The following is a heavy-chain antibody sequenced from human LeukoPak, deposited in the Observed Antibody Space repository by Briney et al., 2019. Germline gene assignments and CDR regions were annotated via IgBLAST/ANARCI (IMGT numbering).Heavy chain of an antibody. J-gene: IGHJ5*01. D-gene: IGHD6-19*01. V-gene: IGHV3-33*06. Sequence: GGSLRLSCAASGFIFSSYGMHWVRQAPGKGLEWVAVVWYDGSNKYYADSVKGRFTISRDNSKNTLYLQMNSLRAEDTAVYYCVKDPGRDSSGWYAFWGQGTLVTVSS. CDR2: VWYDGSNK. CDR3: VKDPGRDSSGWYAF. CDR1: GFIFSSYG.